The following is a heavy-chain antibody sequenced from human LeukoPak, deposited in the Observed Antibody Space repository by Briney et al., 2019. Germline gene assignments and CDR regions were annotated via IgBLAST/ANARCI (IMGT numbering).Heavy chain of an antibody. CDR3: ARSFSDNFFFEN. Sequence: KPSETLSLTCTVSGGSISSYYWSWIRQPPGKGLEWIGYIYYSGSTNYNPSLKSRVTISVDTSKNQFSLKLSSVTAADTAVYYCARSFSDNFFFENWGQGTLVTVSS. CDR2: IYYSGST. J-gene: IGHJ4*02. CDR1: GGSISSYY. D-gene: IGHD1-1*01. V-gene: IGHV4-59*01.